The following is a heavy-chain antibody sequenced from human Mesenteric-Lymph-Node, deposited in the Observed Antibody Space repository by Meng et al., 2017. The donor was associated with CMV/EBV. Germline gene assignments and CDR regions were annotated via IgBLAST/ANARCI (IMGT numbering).Heavy chain of an antibody. J-gene: IGHJ6*02. D-gene: IGHD2-2*01. CDR1: YTFTGYY. V-gene: IGHV1-2*02. CDR2: INPNSGGT. Sequence: YTFTGYYMHWGRQAPGQGLEWMGWINPNSGGTNYAQKFQGRVTMTRDTSISTAYMELSRLRSDDTAVYYCARDQGVVPVHVYGMDVWGQGTTVTVSS. CDR3: ARDQGVVPVHVYGMDV.